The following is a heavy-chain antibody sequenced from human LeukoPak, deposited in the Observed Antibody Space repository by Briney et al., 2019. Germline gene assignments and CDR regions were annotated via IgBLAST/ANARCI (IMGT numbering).Heavy chain of an antibody. CDR1: GFTFSSYS. V-gene: IGHV3-21*01. CDR2: ISSSSSYI. Sequence: PGGSLRLSCTASGFTFSSYSMNWVRQAPGKGLEWVSSISSSSSYIYYADSVKGRFTISRDNAKNSLYLQMNSLRAEDTAVYYCARDPGYYGSGSLLYWRQGTLVTVSS. CDR3: ARDPGYYGSGSLLY. J-gene: IGHJ4*02. D-gene: IGHD3-10*01.